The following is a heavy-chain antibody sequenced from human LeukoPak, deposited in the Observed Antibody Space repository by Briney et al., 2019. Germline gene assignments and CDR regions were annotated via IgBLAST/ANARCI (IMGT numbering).Heavy chain of an antibody. V-gene: IGHV3-23*01. CDR1: GFSFGNYA. J-gene: IGHJ5*01. Sequence: GGSLRLSCVASGFSFGNYAMSWVRQAPGKGLQWVSQISGTGGATWYAGFARDRFTISRDNSKKTLYLQMSGLRVEDTAMYYGVKDPRDTYGTNLFVSWGQGTLLIVSS. D-gene: IGHD2-21*01. CDR3: VKDPRDTYGTNLFVS. CDR2: ISGTGGAT.